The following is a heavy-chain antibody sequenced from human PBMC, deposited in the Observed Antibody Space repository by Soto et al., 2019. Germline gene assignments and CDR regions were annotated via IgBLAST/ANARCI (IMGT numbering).Heavy chain of an antibody. J-gene: IGHJ4*02. V-gene: IGHV4-31*03. D-gene: IGHD5-18*01. Sequence: SQMLSVTYSVAGGSIGGVGDYCIWIRPHPGKGLEWIGYIYYSGSTYYNPSLKSRVTISVDTSKNQFSLKLSSVTAADMAVYYCEREAGVDTAVGSLGYWGQGTLVTVSS. CDR2: IYYSGST. CDR3: EREAGVDTAVGSLGY. CDR1: GGSIGGVGDY.